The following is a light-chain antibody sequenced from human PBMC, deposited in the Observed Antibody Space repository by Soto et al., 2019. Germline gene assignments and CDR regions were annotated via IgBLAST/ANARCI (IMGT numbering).Light chain of an antibody. CDR2: GAS. CDR1: QSVNSN. CDR3: QQHNSWPPV. Sequence: EIVMTQSPATLSVSPGERDTLSCRASQSVNSNFAWYQQKPGHSPRLLIYGASTRVTGIPARFSGSGSGTEFTLTISTLQSEDFAIYYCQQHNSWPPVFGQGTKLEIK. V-gene: IGKV3-15*01. J-gene: IGKJ2*01.